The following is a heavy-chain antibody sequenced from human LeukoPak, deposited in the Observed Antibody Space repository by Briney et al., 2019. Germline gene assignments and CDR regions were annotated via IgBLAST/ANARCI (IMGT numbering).Heavy chain of an antibody. CDR3: ARRRRTTVTSYFEY. J-gene: IGHJ4*02. CDR1: GYRFTSYW. V-gene: IGHV5-51*01. D-gene: IGHD4-17*01. CDR2: IYPGDSEI. Sequence: GESLKISCKGSGYRFTSYWIGWVRQMPGKGLEWMGIIYPGDSEIRYSPSFQGQVTLSADKSINTAYLKWSSLKASDTAMYYCARRRRTTVTSYFEYWGQGTLVTVSS.